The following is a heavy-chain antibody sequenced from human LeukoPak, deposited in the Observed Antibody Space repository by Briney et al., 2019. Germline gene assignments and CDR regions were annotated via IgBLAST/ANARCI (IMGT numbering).Heavy chain of an antibody. V-gene: IGHV4-59*01. CDR1: GVSISDYY. CDR3: ARRTYSDTLTGYNYRYFDL. CDR2: IYYTGST. Sequence: TTSETLSLTCTVSGVSISDYYWSWVRQPPGKGLEWMGYIYYTGSTDYNPSLKSRVTMSVDTSKNQFSLNLRSVTATDTAVYYCARRTYSDTLTGYNYRYFDLWGRGTLVTVSS. J-gene: IGHJ2*01. D-gene: IGHD3-9*01.